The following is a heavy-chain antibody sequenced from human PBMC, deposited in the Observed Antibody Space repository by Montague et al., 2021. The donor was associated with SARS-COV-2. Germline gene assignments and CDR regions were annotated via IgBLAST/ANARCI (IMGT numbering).Heavy chain of an antibody. J-gene: IGHJ4*02. CDR3: APPVGASYHFDY. Sequence: SLRLSCAVSGFTISSYAMSWVRQPPGKGLEWVSAISGSGSTYCADSVKGRFTISRDNSKNTPYLQVNSLRAEDTAVYYCAPPVGASYHFDYWGQGTLVTVSS. CDR1: GFTISSYA. D-gene: IGHD1-26*01. CDR2: ISGSGST. V-gene: IGHV3-23*01.